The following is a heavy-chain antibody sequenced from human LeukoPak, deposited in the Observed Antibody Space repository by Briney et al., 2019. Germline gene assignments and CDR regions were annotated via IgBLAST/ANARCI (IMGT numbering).Heavy chain of an antibody. D-gene: IGHD3-22*01. J-gene: IGHJ4*02. Sequence: PSETLSLTCAVYGGSFSGYYWSWIRQPPGKGLEWIGEINHSGSTNYNPSLKSRVTISVDTSKNQFSLKLSSVTAADTAVYYCARFLDSSGYCCWGQGTLVTVSS. CDR1: GGSFSGYY. V-gene: IGHV4-34*01. CDR2: INHSGST. CDR3: ARFLDSSGYCC.